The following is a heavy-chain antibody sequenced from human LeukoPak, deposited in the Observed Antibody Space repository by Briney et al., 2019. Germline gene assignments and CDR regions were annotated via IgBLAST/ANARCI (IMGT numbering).Heavy chain of an antibody. CDR1: GYTFTDYY. Sequence: ASVKVSCKASGYTFTDYYMHWIRQAPGQGLEWMGWINPNSGGTNYAQNFQGRVTMTSDTSISTAYMELSRLRSDDTAVYYCARASITAVGPWGQGTLVTVSS. CDR3: ARASITAVGP. D-gene: IGHD1-20*01. V-gene: IGHV1-2*02. J-gene: IGHJ5*02. CDR2: INPNSGGT.